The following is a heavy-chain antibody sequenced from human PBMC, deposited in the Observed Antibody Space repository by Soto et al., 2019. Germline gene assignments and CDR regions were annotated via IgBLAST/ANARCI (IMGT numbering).Heavy chain of an antibody. V-gene: IGHV3-33*01. J-gene: IGHJ6*02. CDR1: GFTFSSYG. CDR3: ASDSEEYCCGDCGMDV. D-gene: IGHD2-15*01. Sequence: GGSLTLSCAASGFTFSSYGMHWVHQAPGKGLEWVAVIWYDGSNKYYADSVKGRFTISRDNSKNTLYLQMNSLRAEDTAVYYCASDSEEYCCGDCGMDVWGQVTTVTVSS. CDR2: IWYDGSNK.